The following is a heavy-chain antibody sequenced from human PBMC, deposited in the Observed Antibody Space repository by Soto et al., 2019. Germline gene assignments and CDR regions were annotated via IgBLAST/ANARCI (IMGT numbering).Heavy chain of an antibody. CDR1: GFFFNNYD. CDR3: ARAYTGQLPRRGDYYYALDV. CDR2: IGAADDP. D-gene: IGHD2-2*01. J-gene: IGHJ6*02. V-gene: IGHV3-13*05. Sequence: QLVESGGGLTQAGGSLRLSCVGSGFFFNNYDMHWVRQVRGKGLEWVSAIGAADDPYYSVSVKGRFIVSRDNAQKSLYLQITTRRAADTAVYFCARAYTGQLPRRGDYYYALDVWGRGTTVTVSS.